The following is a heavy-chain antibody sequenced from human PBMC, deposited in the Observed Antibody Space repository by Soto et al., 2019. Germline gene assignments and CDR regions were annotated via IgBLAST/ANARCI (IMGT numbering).Heavy chain of an antibody. Sequence: GKGLEWVGFVRRKVYGGTTEYAASVKGRFTISRDDSKSIGYLQMNSLQIDDTGVYYCTRGDAGDYWGQGTLVTVS. CDR2: VRRKVYGGTT. D-gene: IGHD1-26*01. V-gene: IGHV3-49*02. J-gene: IGHJ4*02. CDR3: TRGDAGDY.